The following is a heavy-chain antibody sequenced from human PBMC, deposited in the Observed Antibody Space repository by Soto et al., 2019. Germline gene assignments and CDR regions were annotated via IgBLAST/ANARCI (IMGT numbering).Heavy chain of an antibody. J-gene: IGHJ3*02. CDR3: ARIFYYYDSSGYLVSAFDI. Sequence: QVQLVQSGAEVKKPGASVKVSCKASGYTFTSYDINWVRQATGQGLEWMGWMNPNSGNTGYAQKFQGRVTMTRNTSIRTAYMELSSLRSEDTAVYYCARIFYYYDSSGYLVSAFDIWGHGRMVTVSS. D-gene: IGHD3-22*01. CDR1: GYTFTSYD. CDR2: MNPNSGNT. V-gene: IGHV1-8*01.